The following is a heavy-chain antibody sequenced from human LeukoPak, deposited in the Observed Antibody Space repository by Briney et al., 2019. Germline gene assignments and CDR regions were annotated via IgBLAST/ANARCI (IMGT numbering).Heavy chain of an antibody. CDR3: ARQRDSGFDFDS. Sequence: GESLKISCMCSGYSFTNYWIGWVRQVPGSGLEWMGVIYPSDSDTRYSPSFQGQVTISADKSIDTAYLQWSSLKASDTATYYCARQRDSGFDFDSWGQGTLVTVSS. J-gene: IGHJ4*02. CDR2: IYPSDSDT. D-gene: IGHD5-12*01. V-gene: IGHV5-51*01. CDR1: GYSFTNYW.